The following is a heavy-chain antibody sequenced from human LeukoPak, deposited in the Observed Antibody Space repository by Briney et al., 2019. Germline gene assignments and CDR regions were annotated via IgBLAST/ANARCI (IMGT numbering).Heavy chain of an antibody. Sequence: GGSLRLSCAASGFTFDDYGMSWVRQAPGKGLEWVSGINWNGGSTAYADSVKGRFTISRDNAKNTLYLQMNSLRAEDTALYYCARGLRYYGSGIYWYYFDYWGQGTLVTVSS. J-gene: IGHJ4*02. CDR1: GFTFDDYG. D-gene: IGHD3-10*01. CDR2: INWNGGST. CDR3: ARGLRYYGSGIYWYYFDY. V-gene: IGHV3-20*04.